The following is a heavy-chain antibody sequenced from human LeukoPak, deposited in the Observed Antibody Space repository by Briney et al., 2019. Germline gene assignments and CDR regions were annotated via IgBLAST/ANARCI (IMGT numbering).Heavy chain of an antibody. D-gene: IGHD6-19*01. J-gene: IGHJ6*03. CDR3: ARIRVAVAGYYYYYMDV. CDR2: IYYSGST. CDR1: GGSISSSSYY. V-gene: IGHV4-39*07. Sequence: PSETLSLTCTVSGGSISSSSYYWGWIRQPPGKGLEWIGSIYYSGSTYYNPSLKSRVTISVDTSKNQFSLKLSSVTAADTAVYYCARIRVAVAGYYYYYMDVWGKGTTVTVSS.